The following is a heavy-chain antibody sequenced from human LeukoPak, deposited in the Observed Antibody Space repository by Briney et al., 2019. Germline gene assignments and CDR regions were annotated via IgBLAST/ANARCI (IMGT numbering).Heavy chain of an antibody. J-gene: IGHJ4*02. D-gene: IGHD5-18*01. CDR1: GGSISRYY. CDR2: VSYSGST. V-gene: IGHV4-59*01. Sequence: SETLSLTCTVSGGSISRYYWSWVRQPPGKGLEWIGYVSYSGSTDYNPSLKSRVIISIDTSKNQFSLRLSSVTAADTAVYYCARENDRYGRIDYWGQGTQVT. CDR3: ARENDRYGRIDY.